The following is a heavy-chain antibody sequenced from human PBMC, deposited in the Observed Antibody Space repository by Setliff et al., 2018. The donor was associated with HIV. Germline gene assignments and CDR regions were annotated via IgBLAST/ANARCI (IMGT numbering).Heavy chain of an antibody. CDR2: INPRGGDT. J-gene: IGHJ4*02. D-gene: IGHD2-15*01. V-gene: IGHV1-46*02. Sequence: GASVKVSCKTSGYSFKTYSIDWVRQAPGQGLEWMGRINPRGGDTDFAQKFQGRLTLTSDTSTSTVYMEVTSLRSEDTALYFCARGGYEYWGQGSLVTVSS. CDR3: ARGGYEY. CDR1: GYSFKTYS.